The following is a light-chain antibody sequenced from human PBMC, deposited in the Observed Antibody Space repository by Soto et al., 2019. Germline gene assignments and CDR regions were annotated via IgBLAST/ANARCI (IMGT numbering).Light chain of an antibody. CDR3: QKSDHLPL. CDR1: HDIGNS. Sequence: DIQMTQSPPSLSASVGDRVTITCQASHDIGNSLNWYQDKPGQAPKLVIYDAYNLETGVPSTFSGSGYGTHFTFTITSLRPEDIATYYCQKSDHLPLFGPGTRWIS. V-gene: IGKV1-33*01. J-gene: IGKJ3*01. CDR2: DAY.